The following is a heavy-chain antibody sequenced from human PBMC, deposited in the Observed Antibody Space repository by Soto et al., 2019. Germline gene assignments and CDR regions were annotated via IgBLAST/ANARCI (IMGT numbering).Heavy chain of an antibody. J-gene: IGHJ5*02. D-gene: IGHD2-21*01. Sequence: SETLSLTCAVYGGSFSGYYWYWIRQPPGKGLEWIGDMHHSGSTYYDPSLKSRVTISVDTSRNQFSLKVNSVTAADTAVYYCARRAVVAVTGSLDNWLDPWGQGILVTVSS. CDR1: GGSFSGYY. CDR2: MHHSGST. V-gene: IGHV4-34*01. CDR3: ARRAVVAVTGSLDNWLDP.